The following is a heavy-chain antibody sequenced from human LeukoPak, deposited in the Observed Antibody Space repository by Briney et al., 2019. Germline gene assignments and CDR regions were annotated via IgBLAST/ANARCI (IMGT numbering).Heavy chain of an antibody. V-gene: IGHV3-33*01. D-gene: IGHD3-9*01. CDR1: GFTFSSYG. Sequence: PGGSLRLSCAASGFTFSSYGMHWVRQAPGKGLEWVAVILSDGSKEFYTDSVKGRFTISRDNSKNALYLQMNSLRAEDTAVYYCASNNYDILTSYHIRPFDSWGQGTLVTVSS. CDR2: ILSDGSKE. CDR3: ASNNYDILTSYHIRPFDS. J-gene: IGHJ4*02.